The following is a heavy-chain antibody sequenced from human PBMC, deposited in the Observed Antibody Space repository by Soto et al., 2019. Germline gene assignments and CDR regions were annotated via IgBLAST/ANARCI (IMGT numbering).Heavy chain of an antibody. CDR1: GFTFSSYA. Sequence: GGSLRLSCAASGFTFSSYAMHWVRQAPGKGLEWVAVISYDGSNKYYADSVKGRFTISRDNSKNTLYLQMNSLRAEDTAVYYRARVNYDFWRNEKYYLDYWGQGTLVTVSS. CDR3: ARVNYDFWRNEKYYLDY. D-gene: IGHD3-3*01. J-gene: IGHJ4*02. V-gene: IGHV3-30-3*01. CDR2: ISYDGSNK.